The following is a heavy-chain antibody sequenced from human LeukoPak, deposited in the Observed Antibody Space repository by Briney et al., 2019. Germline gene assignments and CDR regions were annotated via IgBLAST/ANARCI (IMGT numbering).Heavy chain of an antibody. J-gene: IGHJ3*02. Sequence: SETLSLTCTVSGGSISGYSWNWIRQPPGKGLEWIGSIYYSGRTNYNPSLESRVTISLDTSKNQFPLQLNSATAADTAVYYCARDISGGSHVFDIWGQGTMVTVSS. CDR2: IYYSGRT. CDR1: GGSISGYS. CDR3: ARDISGGSHVFDI. D-gene: IGHD3-3*02. V-gene: IGHV4-59*08.